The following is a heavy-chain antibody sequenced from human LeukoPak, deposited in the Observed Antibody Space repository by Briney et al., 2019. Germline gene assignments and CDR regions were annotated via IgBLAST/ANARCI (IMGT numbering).Heavy chain of an antibody. CDR1: GFTFSSYG. CDR3: ATLGGLWFGEDYFDY. D-gene: IGHD3-10*01. V-gene: IGHV3-30*02. J-gene: IGHJ4*02. CDR2: IRYDGSNK. Sequence: GGSLRLSCAASGFTFSSYGMHWVRQAPGKGLEWVAFIRYDGSNKYYADSVKGRFTISRDNSKNTLYLQMNSLRAEDTAVYYCATLGGLWFGEDYFDYWGQGTLVTASS.